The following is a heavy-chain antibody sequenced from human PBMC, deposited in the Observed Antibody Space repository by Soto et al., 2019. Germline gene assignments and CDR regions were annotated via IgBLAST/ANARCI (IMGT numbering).Heavy chain of an antibody. J-gene: IGHJ3*02. CDR2: INPSGGIT. CDR3: ARRSIFTWSDAFDI. Sequence: QVELVQSGAEVKKPGASVKVSCKAAGYTFTSYYMHWVRQAPGQGLEWMGFINPSGGITTYAPKFQARVTMTSDTSTSTVYMELRTLKSEDTAVYYCARRSIFTWSDAFDIWGQGTMVTVSA. V-gene: IGHV1-46*01. CDR1: GYTFTSYY. D-gene: IGHD3-3*01.